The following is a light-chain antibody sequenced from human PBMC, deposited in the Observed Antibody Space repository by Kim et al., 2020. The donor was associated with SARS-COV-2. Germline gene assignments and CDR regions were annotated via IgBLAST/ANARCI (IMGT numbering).Light chain of an antibody. CDR2: RNN. CDR3: AAWDDSLRGWV. Sequence: QSVLIQPPSASGTPGQRVSISCSGSSSNLGDNYVYWYQQFPGMAPKLLMYRNNQRPSGVPDRFSGSKSGTTASLAISGLRSEDEADYHCAAWDDSLRGWVFGGGTQLTVL. J-gene: IGLJ3*02. CDR1: SSNLGDNY. V-gene: IGLV1-47*01.